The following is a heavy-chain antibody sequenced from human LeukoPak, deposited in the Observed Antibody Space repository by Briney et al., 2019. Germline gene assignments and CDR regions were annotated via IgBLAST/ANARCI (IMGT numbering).Heavy chain of an antibody. CDR3: AKDGYYYDSSYYGMDV. CDR1: GFTFSSYG. J-gene: IGHJ6*02. D-gene: IGHD3-22*01. V-gene: IGHV3-30*18. CDR2: ISYDGSNK. Sequence: PGGSLRLSCAASGFTFSSYGMHWVRQAPGKGLEWVAVISYDGSNKYYADSVKGRFTISRDNSKNTLYLQMNSLRAEGTAVYYCAKDGYYYDSSYYGMDVWGQGTTVTVSS.